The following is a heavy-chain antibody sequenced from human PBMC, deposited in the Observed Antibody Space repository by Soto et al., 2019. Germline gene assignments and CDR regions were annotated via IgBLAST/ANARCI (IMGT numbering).Heavy chain of an antibody. Sequence: QVQLVQSGAEVKKPGASVKVSCKASGYTFSSYDISRVRQGPGQGLEWMGWISAENGNPKYAQKFQGRVTMTTDTCTSTAYMELKRLRSDDTAVYYCARDSESYWVSVDYWGQGTLVTVSS. V-gene: IGHV1-18*01. J-gene: IGHJ4*02. CDR2: ISAENGNP. CDR1: GYTFSSYD. D-gene: IGHD1-26*01. CDR3: ARDSESYWVSVDY.